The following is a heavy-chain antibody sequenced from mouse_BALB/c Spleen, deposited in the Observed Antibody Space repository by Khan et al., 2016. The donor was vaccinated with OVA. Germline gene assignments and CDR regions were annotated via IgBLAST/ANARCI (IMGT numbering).Heavy chain of an antibody. CDR2: IDTQNGNT. Sequence: VQLQQSGAELVKSGATVKLSCTASGLNIKDTYMHWLKQWPEQGLEWIGRIDTQNGNTKYEQKFKGKATITAETSSNTAYMQLSSLTSEDTAVYYFARIAKKWGQGTTLTVSS. V-gene: IGHV14-3*02. J-gene: IGHJ2*01. D-gene: IGHD6-1*01. CDR3: ARIAKK. CDR1: GLNIKDTY.